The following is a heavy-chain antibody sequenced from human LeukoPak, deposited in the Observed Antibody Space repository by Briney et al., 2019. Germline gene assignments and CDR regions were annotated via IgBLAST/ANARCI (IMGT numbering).Heavy chain of an antibody. CDR1: GFSLSSHE. CDR3: ARSKAGLDV. Sequence: GASLRLSCAASGFSLSSHEMNWVRQAPGKGLEWVSQINSATTIYNADSVKGRFTISRDNAKNSEYIQMDSLRAEDTAVYYCARSKAGLDVWGKGTTVTV. V-gene: IGHV3-48*03. J-gene: IGHJ6*04. CDR2: INSATTI.